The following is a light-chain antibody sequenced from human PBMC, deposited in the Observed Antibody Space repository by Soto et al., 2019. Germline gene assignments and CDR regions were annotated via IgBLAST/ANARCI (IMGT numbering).Light chain of an antibody. Sequence: DIQMTQSPSSLSASFGDRVTITCRASQGIGVYLAWFQQKPGNAPKLLIYAASTLQSGVPSRFSRSGSGTDFTLTISSLQPEDVATYYCQKYYSAPLTFGGGTKVEIK. CDR2: AAS. J-gene: IGKJ4*01. V-gene: IGKV1-27*01. CDR3: QKYYSAPLT. CDR1: QGIGVY.